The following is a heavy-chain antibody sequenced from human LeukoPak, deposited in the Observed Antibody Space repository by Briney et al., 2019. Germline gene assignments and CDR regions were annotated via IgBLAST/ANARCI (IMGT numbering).Heavy chain of an antibody. J-gene: IGHJ2*01. Sequence: GGSLRLSCAASGFTFSSYEMNWVRQAPGKGLEWVSYISSSGGTIYYVDSVKGRFTISRDNAKNSLYLQMNSLRAEETAVYYCAREYSSSWYGGDWYFDLWGRGTLLTVSS. CDR1: GFTFSSYE. D-gene: IGHD6-13*01. V-gene: IGHV3-48*03. CDR2: ISSSGGTI. CDR3: AREYSSSWYGGDWYFDL.